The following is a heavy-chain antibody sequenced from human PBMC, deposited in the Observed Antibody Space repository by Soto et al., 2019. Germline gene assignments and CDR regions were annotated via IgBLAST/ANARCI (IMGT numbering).Heavy chain of an antibody. Sequence: ASVKVSCRASGYTFTSYGISWVRQAPGQGLEWMGWISAYNGNTNFAQKLQGRVTMTTDTSTSTAYMELRSLRSDDTAVYYCARTEGLYDILTGYSVYWGQGTLVTVSS. CDR3: ARTEGLYDILTGYSVY. J-gene: IGHJ4*02. CDR2: ISAYNGNT. V-gene: IGHV1-18*01. D-gene: IGHD3-9*01. CDR1: GYTFTSYG.